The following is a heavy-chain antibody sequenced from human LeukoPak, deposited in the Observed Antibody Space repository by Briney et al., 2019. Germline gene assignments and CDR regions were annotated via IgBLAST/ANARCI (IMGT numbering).Heavy chain of an antibody. J-gene: IGHJ4*02. CDR3: GKGILGAPRVYDC. V-gene: IGHV3-23*01. CDR1: GFTFSSYA. Sequence: QPGGSLRLSCAASGFTFSSYAMSWVRQAPGKGLEWVSAISGSGGSTYYADSVKGRFTISRDNSKNTLYLQMNSLRVDDTAIYYCGKGILGAPRVYDCRGQGTQVTVSS. D-gene: IGHD4/OR15-4a*01. CDR2: ISGSGGST.